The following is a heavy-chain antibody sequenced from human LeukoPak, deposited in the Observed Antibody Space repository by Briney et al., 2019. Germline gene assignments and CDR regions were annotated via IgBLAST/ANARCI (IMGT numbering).Heavy chain of an antibody. CDR2: INHSGST. J-gene: IGHJ4*02. D-gene: IGHD6-19*01. CDR3: ARAGLLRAVAGPGTKNNYIDY. CDR1: GGSFSGYY. V-gene: IGHV4-34*01. Sequence: SETLSLTCAVYGGSFSGYYWSWIRQPPGKGLEWIGEINHSGSTNYNPSLKSRVTISVDTSKNQFSLKLSSVTAADTAVYYCARAGLLRAVAGPGTKNNYIDYWGQGTLVTVSS.